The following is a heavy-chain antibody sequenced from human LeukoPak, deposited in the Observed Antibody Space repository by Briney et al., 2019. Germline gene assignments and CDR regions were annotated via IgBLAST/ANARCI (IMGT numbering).Heavy chain of an antibody. CDR2: ISSSSSYI. D-gene: IGHD5-24*01. CDR1: GFTLSSYS. CDR3: ARVWGWLQFRGPDLNFDY. V-gene: IGHV3-21*01. J-gene: IGHJ4*02. Sequence: GGSLRLSCADSGFTLSSYSMTWVRQAPGKGLEWVSSISSSSSYIYYADSAKGRFTISRDNAKNSLYLQMNSLRAEDTAVYYCARVWGWLQFRGPDLNFDYWGQGTLVTVSS.